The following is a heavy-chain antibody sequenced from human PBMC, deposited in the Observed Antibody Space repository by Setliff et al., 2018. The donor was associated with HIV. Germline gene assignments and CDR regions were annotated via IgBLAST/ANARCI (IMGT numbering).Heavy chain of an antibody. V-gene: IGHV4-61*08. D-gene: IGHD1-1*01. CDR2: IYYTGST. Sequence: LTCTVSGASVSSGGFYWSWIRQPPGKGLEWIGYIYYTGSTNYNPSLKSRVTMSVDTSKNQFSLKLSTVTAADTAVYYCARDTTPGIGQAANWFDPWGQGTLVTVSS. CDR1: GASVSSGGFY. CDR3: ARDTTPGIGQAANWFDP. J-gene: IGHJ5*02.